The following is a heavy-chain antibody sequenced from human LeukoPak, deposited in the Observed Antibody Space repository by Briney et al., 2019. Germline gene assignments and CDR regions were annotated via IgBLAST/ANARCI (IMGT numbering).Heavy chain of an antibody. V-gene: IGHV1-18*01. J-gene: IGHJ4*02. Sequence: ASVNVSCKASGYTFTRYGISWVRQAPGQGLEWMGWISAYNGNTNYAQKLQGRVTMTTDTSTSTAYMELRSLRSDDTAVYYCARDLKSDDCYDSSGYPQPFDCWGQGTLVTVSS. D-gene: IGHD3-22*01. CDR2: ISAYNGNT. CDR3: ARDLKSDDCYDSSGYPQPFDC. CDR1: GYTFTRYG.